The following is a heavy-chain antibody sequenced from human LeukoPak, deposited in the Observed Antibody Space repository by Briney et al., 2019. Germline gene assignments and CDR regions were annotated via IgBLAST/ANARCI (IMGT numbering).Heavy chain of an antibody. CDR3: ARRGVRKDGSGSPGYFDY. Sequence: SETLSLTCTVSGGSISSYYWSWIRQPPGKGLEWIGYINYSGSTNYNPSLKSRVTISVDTSKNQFSLKLSSVTAADTAVYYCARRGVRKDGSGSPGYFDYWGQGTLVTVSS. V-gene: IGHV4-59*08. CDR2: INYSGST. D-gene: IGHD3-10*01. CDR1: GGSISSYY. J-gene: IGHJ4*02.